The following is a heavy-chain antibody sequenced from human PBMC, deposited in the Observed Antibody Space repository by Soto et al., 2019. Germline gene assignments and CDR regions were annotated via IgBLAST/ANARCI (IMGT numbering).Heavy chain of an antibody. Sequence: QVKLQESGPGLVAPSQPLSLVCSVSGDPLSYGGYYWSWVRQSPGNALEWIGFVDHTWATYYHPSLESRVTMAVDMSKNEFSLKMTSVTAADTGTYYWAREGHSSWKCLDPWGQGILVTVSS. D-gene: IGHD1-1*01. J-gene: IGHJ5*02. V-gene: IGHV4-31*03. CDR2: VDHTWAT. CDR3: AREGHSSWKCLDP. CDR1: GDPLSYGGYY.